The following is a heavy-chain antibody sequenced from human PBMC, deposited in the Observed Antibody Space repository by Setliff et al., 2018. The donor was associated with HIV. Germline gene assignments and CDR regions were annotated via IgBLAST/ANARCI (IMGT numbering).Heavy chain of an antibody. CDR3: ARLFRYSGHDWFDF. V-gene: IGHV4-39*01. CDR1: GGSISSTAYY. Sequence: PSETLSLTCTVSGGSISSTAYYWGWIRQPPGKGREWIGSVSYTGRSFFNPSLKSRLTMSVDRSQNQCSLQLTSVTAADTAAYYCARLFRYSGHDWFDFWGQGTLVTVSS. J-gene: IGHJ4*02. CDR2: VSYTGRS. D-gene: IGHD5-12*01.